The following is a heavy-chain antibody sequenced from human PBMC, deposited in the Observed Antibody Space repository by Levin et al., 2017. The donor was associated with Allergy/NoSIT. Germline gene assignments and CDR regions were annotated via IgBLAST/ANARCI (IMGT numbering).Heavy chain of an antibody. CDR2: INAGNGNT. V-gene: IGHV1-3*01. CDR3: ARGRITMIVVVPGDI. CDR1: GYTFTSYA. D-gene: IGHD3-22*01. Sequence: ASVKVSCKASGYTFTSYAMHWVRQAPGQRLEWMGWINAGNGNTKYSQKFQGRVTITRDTSASTAYMELSSLRSEDTAVYYCARGRITMIVVVPGDIWGQGTMVTVSS. J-gene: IGHJ3*02.